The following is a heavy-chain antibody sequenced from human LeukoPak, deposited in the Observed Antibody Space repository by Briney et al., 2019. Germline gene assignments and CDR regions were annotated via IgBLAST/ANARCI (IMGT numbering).Heavy chain of an antibody. Sequence: GGSLRLSCAASGFTFSDYYMSWIRQAPGKGLEWVSYISSSSSYTNYADSVKGRFTISRDNAKKSLYLQMNSLRAQDTAVYYCARDSGAAAGPSDYWGQGPLVTVSS. CDR1: GFTFSDYY. D-gene: IGHD6-13*01. CDR3: ARDSGAAAGPSDY. J-gene: IGHJ4*02. V-gene: IGHV3-11*06. CDR2: ISSSSSYT.